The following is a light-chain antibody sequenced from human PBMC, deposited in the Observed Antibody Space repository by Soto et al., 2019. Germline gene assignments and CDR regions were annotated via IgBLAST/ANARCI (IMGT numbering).Light chain of an antibody. Sequence: DIQMTQSPSSLAASVGDRVTITCRASQSISSYLNWYQQRPWRAHKLFLFDTSKLQSGVPSRFSGSGSGTGFTLTISSLLPEDFATYHCQQAYSTPRLTFGQGTRLEIK. CDR3: QQAYSTPRLT. CDR2: DTS. CDR1: QSISSY. V-gene: IGKV1-39*01. J-gene: IGKJ5*01.